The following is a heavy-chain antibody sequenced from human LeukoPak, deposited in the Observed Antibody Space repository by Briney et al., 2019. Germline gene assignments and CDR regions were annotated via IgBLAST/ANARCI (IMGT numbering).Heavy chain of an antibody. CDR3: ARRAGGATGAHFGY. CDR1: GGSISSYY. J-gene: IGHJ4*02. CDR2: IYYSGST. Sequence: SETLSLTCTVSGGSISSYYWSWIRQPPGKELEWIGYIYYSGSTNYNPSLKSRVTISVDTSKNQFSLKLSSVTAADAAVYYCARRAGGATGAHFGYWGQGTLVTVSS. V-gene: IGHV4-59*08. D-gene: IGHD1-26*01.